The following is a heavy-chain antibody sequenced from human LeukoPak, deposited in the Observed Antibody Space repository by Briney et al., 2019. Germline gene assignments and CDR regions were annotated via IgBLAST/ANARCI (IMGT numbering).Heavy chain of an antibody. V-gene: IGHV3-21*01. CDR3: AREGGPDAFDI. CDR2: ISSSSSYI. Sequence: GGSLRLSCAASGFSFRFSFSTSYMCWVRQAPGKGLEWVSSISSSSSYIYYADSVKGRFTISRDNAKNSLYLQMNSLRAEDTAVYYCAREGGPDAFDIWGQGTMVTVSS. J-gene: IGHJ3*02. D-gene: IGHD2-15*01. CDR1: GFSFRFSFSTSY.